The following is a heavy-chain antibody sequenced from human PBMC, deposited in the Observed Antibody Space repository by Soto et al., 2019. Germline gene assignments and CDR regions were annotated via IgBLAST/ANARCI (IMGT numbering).Heavy chain of an antibody. D-gene: IGHD1-1*01. J-gene: IGHJ4*02. CDR3: AKYVLSNSPYLDF. CDR1: GYTFDTYS. CDR2: INHYTGNT. Sequence: VQLVQSGAEVKKPGASVKISCKASGYTFDTYSMTWVRQAPGQGLEWMAWINHYTGNTHYSQKAQGRVSVTTDTSTGTVYMALRSLRSDDTAVYYCAKYVLSNSPYLDFWGQGTLVTVSS. V-gene: IGHV1-18*04.